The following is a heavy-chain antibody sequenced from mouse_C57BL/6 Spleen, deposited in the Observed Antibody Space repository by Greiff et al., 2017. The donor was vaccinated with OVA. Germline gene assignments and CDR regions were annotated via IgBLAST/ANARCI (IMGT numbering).Heavy chain of an antibody. V-gene: IGHV5-17*01. J-gene: IGHJ1*03. CDR2: ISSGSSTI. CDR1: GFTFSDYG. CDR3: ARGNQFFDV. Sequence: EVQGVESGGGLVKPGGSLKLSCAASGFTFSDYGMHWVRQAPEKGLEWVAYISSGSSTIYYADTVKGRFTISRDNAKNTLFLQMTSLRSEDTAMYYCARGNQFFDVWGTGTTVTVSS.